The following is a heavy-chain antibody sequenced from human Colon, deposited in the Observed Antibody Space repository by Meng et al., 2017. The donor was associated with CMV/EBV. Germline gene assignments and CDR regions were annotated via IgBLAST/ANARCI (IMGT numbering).Heavy chain of an antibody. Sequence: GESLKISCAASGFSFSDYWVTWVRQAPGKGLEWVAVISFDASNKRYADSVKGRFAISRDNSKDTLYLEMNSLRTEDTAVYYCARDAVVGPTSRSGIGYFDQWGQGTLVTVSS. CDR3: ARDAVVGPTSRSGIGYFDQ. V-gene: IGHV3-30*03. J-gene: IGHJ4*02. CDR2: ISFDASNK. CDR1: GFSFSDYW. D-gene: IGHD1-26*01.